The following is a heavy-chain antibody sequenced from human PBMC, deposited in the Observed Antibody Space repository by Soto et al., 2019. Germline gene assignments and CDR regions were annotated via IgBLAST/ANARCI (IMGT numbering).Heavy chain of an antibody. V-gene: IGHV3-23*01. CDR2: IGGSGGTT. CDR1: GFTFSSYA. J-gene: IGHJ4*02. CDR3: AKDQASGQGSFDS. Sequence: GGSLRLSCAASGFTFSSYAMTWARRAPGKGLEWVSAIGGSGGTTYYADSVKGRITISRDNSKNTLFLQMNSLRADDTAVYYCAKDQASGQGSFDSWGQGTLVTVSS.